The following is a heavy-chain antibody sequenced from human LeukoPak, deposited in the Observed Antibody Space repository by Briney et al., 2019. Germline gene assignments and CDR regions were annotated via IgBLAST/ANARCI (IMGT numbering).Heavy chain of an antibody. J-gene: IGHJ4*02. CDR3: ATTRESSGTFDY. D-gene: IGHD6-19*01. V-gene: IGHV3-48*03. CDR1: GFTFSSYE. Sequence: GGSLRLSCAASGFTFSSYEMNWVRQAPGKGLEWVSYISSSGSTIYYADSVKGRFTISRDNAKNSLYLQMNSLRAEDTAVYYCATTRESSGTFDYWGQGTLVTVSS. CDR2: ISSSGSTI.